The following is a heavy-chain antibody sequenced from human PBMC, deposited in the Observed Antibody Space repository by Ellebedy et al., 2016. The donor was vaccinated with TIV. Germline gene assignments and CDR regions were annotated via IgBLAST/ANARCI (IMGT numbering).Heavy chain of an antibody. V-gene: IGHV3-7*01. CDR3: VTDPFNIEEAASFNS. CDR2: IKNDGSDI. D-gene: IGHD6-19*01. CDR1: GFYFGDYW. J-gene: IGHJ4*02. Sequence: GGSLRLSXAASGFYFGDYWMSWARQTPGKGLEWVAIIKNDGSDIHYVDSVKGRFVISRDNAKNSLYLQMTSLRAEDTAVYYCVTDPFNIEEAASFNSWGQGTLVTVSS.